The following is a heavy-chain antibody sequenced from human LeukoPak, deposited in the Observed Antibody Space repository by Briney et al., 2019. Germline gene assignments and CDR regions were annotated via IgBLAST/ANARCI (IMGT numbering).Heavy chain of an antibody. D-gene: IGHD3-16*01. J-gene: IGHJ4*02. Sequence: GGSLRLSCVASGITLSTYGMNWVRQAPGKGLEWVANIKPGGGERYYVDSVKGRFTISRDNAKNSVDLQMNSLRVEDTAVYYCMRGGGDYWAREPWSPSPQ. V-gene: IGHV3-7*01. CDR1: GITLSTYG. CDR2: IKPGGGER. CDR3: MRGGGDY.